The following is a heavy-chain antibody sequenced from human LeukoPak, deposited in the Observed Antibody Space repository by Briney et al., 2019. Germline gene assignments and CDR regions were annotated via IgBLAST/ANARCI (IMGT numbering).Heavy chain of an antibody. CDR1: GSSISSTNYY. CDR3: ARDLXCGGXXYFVDY. D-gene: IGHD2-21*01. V-gene: IGHV4-39*07. J-gene: IGHJ4*02. CDR2: IYQSGST. Sequence: SETLSLTCTVSGSSISSTNYYWGWIRQPPGKGLEWIGTIYQSGSTYYNPSLKSRVTISVDTSKNQFSLKLSSVTAADTAVYYCARDLXCGGXXYFVDYWGQXTXXXXSS.